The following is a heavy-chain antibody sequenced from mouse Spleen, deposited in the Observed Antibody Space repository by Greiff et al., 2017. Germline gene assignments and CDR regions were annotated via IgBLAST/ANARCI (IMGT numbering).Heavy chain of an antibody. CDR1: GFTFSDYG. Sequence: EVKLVESGGGLVKPGGSLKLSCAASGFTFSDYGMHWVRQAPEKGLEWVAYISSGSSTIYYADTVKGRFTISRDNAKHTLFLQMTSLRSEDTAMYYCARKDCDRRVYYAMDYWGQGTSVTVSS. CDR3: ARKDCDRRVYYAMDY. J-gene: IGHJ4*01. D-gene: IGHD2-13*01. V-gene: IGHV5-17*01. CDR2: ISSGSSTI.